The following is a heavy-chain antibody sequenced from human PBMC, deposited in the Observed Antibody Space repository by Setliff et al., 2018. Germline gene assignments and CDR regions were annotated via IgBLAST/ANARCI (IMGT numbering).Heavy chain of an antibody. CDR3: ARAPSVELVTIRTNSWFTY. V-gene: IGHV1-18*01. J-gene: IGHJ4*02. D-gene: IGHD5-18*01. Sequence: VASVKVSCKASGYTFRNYAFAWVRQAPGQGLEWVGWISVYNGDTNYAQKFQGRVTLTTDTSTSTACMELRSLTSDDSAFYYCARAPSVELVTIRTNSWFTYWGQGTLVTVSS. CDR1: GYTFRNYA. CDR2: ISVYNGDT.